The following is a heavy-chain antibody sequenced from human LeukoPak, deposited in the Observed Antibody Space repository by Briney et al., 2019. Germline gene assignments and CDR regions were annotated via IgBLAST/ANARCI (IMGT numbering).Heavy chain of an antibody. D-gene: IGHD6-25*01. J-gene: IGHJ4*02. V-gene: IGHV3-33*01. Sequence: PGGSLRLSCAAPGFTFRSYGMHWVRQAQGKGLEWVAVIWSDGSQQHYADSVKGRFTISRDNSKNTLYLQMNSLRVDDTAVYYCARSSDSSDLGYWGQGTLVTVSS. CDR1: GFTFRSYG. CDR3: ARSSDSSDLGY. CDR2: IWSDGSQQ.